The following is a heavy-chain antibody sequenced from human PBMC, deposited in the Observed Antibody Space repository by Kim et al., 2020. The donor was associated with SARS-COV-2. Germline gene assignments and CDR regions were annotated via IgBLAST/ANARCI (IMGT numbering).Heavy chain of an antibody. J-gene: IGHJ4*02. D-gene: IGHD4-4*01. CDR3: ARGPNYSPFDY. Sequence: GGSLRLSCAASGFTFSSYEMNWVRQAPGKGLERVSYIIGSGTTIYYADSVRGRFTISRDNAKNSLYLQMNSLRAEDTAVYYCARGPNYSPFDYWGEGTLVTVSS. CDR2: IIGSGTTI. CDR1: GFTFSSYE. V-gene: IGHV3-48*03.